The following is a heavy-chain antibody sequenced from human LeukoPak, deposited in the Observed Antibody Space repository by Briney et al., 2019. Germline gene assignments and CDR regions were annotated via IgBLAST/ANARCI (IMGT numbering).Heavy chain of an antibody. Sequence: GGSLRLSCAASGFTVCSNYMNWVRQAPGKGLEWVSVIYGGGNIYYADSVKGRFTISRDNSKNTLYLQMNSLRAEDTAVYYCARGAGYNYPYYFDYWGQGTLVTVSS. CDR3: ARGAGYNYPYYFDY. J-gene: IGHJ4*02. CDR1: GFTVCSNY. D-gene: IGHD5-24*01. CDR2: IYGGGNI. V-gene: IGHV3-53*01.